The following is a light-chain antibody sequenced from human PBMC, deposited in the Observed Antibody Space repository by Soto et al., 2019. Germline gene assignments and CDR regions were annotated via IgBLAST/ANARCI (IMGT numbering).Light chain of an antibody. CDR1: QSISIS. Sequence: DIQMTQSPSSLSASVGDRVTITCRASQSISISLNWYQLKPGKAPKLLIYAASSLQSGVPSRFSGSGSGTDFTLTISSLQPEDFATYYCQQANSFPYTFGQGTKVDIK. V-gene: IGKV1-39*01. CDR3: QQANSFPYT. J-gene: IGKJ2*01. CDR2: AAS.